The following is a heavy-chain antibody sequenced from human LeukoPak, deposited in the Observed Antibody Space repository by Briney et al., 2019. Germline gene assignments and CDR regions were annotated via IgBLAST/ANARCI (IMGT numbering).Heavy chain of an antibody. D-gene: IGHD3-10*01. J-gene: IGHJ3*02. CDR3: ARALWFGEPLDI. CDR1: GFTFSSYA. Sequence: PGRSLRLSCAASGFTFSSYAMHWVRQAPGKGLEWVAVISYDGSNKYYADSVKGRFTISRDNSKNTLYLQMNSLRAEDTAVYYCARALWFGEPLDIWGQGTMVTVSS. V-gene: IGHV3-30-3*01. CDR2: ISYDGSNK.